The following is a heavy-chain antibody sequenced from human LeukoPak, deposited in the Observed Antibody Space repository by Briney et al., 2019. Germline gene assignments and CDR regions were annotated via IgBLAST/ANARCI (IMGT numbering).Heavy chain of an antibody. CDR1: GFTFDDYG. J-gene: IGHJ6*03. Sequence: GGSLRLSCAASGFTFDDYGMSWVRQAPGKGLEWVSGINWNGGSTGYADSVKGRFTISRDNAKNSLYLQMNSLRAEDTALYYCARETFGVVIIESYMDVWGKGTTVTVSS. CDR2: INWNGGST. V-gene: IGHV3-20*04. CDR3: ARETFGVVIIESYMDV. D-gene: IGHD3-3*01.